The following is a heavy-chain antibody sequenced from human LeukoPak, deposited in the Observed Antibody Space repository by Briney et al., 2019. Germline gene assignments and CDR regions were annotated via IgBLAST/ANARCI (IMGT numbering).Heavy chain of an antibody. V-gene: IGHV3-21*01. D-gene: IGHD2-2*01. CDR3: ARVAQGPAALVDY. CDR1: GFTFSSYS. J-gene: IGHJ4*02. Sequence: PGGSLRLSCAASGFTFSSYSMNGVRQAPGKGLEGVSSISSSSSYIHYADSVKGRFTISRDNAKNSLYLQMNSLRAEDTAVYYCARVAQGPAALVDYWGQGTLVTVSS. CDR2: ISSSSSYI.